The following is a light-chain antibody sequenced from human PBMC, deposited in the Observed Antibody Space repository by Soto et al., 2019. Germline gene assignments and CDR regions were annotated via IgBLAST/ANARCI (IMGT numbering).Light chain of an antibody. CDR3: QQYTSPPIT. J-gene: IGKJ5*01. Sequence: EIVLTPSPATLSVSPGERATLSGSASQSVSSYLLWYQPTPGQSPRLLIPDASNRATGIPDRFSGSGSGIDFTLTISRLEPEDSTVYFSQQYTSPPITSGQGTRLEIK. V-gene: IGKV3-11*01. CDR1: QSVSSY. CDR2: DAS.